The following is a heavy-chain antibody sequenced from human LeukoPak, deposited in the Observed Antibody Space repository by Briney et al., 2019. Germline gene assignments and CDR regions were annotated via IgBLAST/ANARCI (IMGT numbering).Heavy chain of an antibody. CDR1: GGTFSNYA. D-gene: IGHD6-19*01. V-gene: IGHV1-69*13. CDR2: IIPVFGTT. Sequence: GASVKVSCKASGGTFSNYAFSWVRQAPGQGLEWMGGIIPVFGTTNYAQKFQGRVTISADESTSTAYMELSGLRSEDTAVYYCAFGTGQWLVYHWYFDLWGRGTPVTVSS. J-gene: IGHJ2*01. CDR3: AFGTGQWLVYHWYFDL.